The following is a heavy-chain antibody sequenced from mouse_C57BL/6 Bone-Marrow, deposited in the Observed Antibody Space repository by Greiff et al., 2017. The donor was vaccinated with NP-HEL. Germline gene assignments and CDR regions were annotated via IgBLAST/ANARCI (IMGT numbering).Heavy chain of an antibody. Sequence: VQLQQPGAELVMPGASVKLSCKASGYTFTSYWMHWVKQRPGQGLEWIGEIDPSDSYTNYNQKFKGKSTLTVDKSSSTAYMQLSSLTSEDSAVYYCARFGGYWYFDVWGTGTTVTVSS. D-gene: IGHD1-1*02. CDR2: IDPSDSYT. J-gene: IGHJ1*03. CDR1: GYTFTSYW. V-gene: IGHV1-69*01. CDR3: ARFGGYWYFDV.